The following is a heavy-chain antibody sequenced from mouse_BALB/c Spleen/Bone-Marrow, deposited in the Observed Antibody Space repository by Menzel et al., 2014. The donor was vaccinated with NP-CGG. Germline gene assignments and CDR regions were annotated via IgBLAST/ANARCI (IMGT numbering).Heavy chain of an antibody. CDR2: ISCYNGAT. Sequence: LVKTGASVKISCKAFGYSFTGYYTHWVKQSHGKSVEWIGYISCYNGATRYNQKYKGKATFTVDTSSSPAHMQFNSQTSEDSAVYFCARGGTMISTDAMDYWGQGTSVTVSS. CDR3: ARGGTMISTDAMDY. V-gene: IGHV1S34*01. J-gene: IGHJ4*01. D-gene: IGHD2-4*01. CDR1: GYSFTGYY.